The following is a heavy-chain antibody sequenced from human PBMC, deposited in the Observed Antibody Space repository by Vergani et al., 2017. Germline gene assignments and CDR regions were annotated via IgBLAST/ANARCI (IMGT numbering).Heavy chain of an antibody. CDR2: IHPADSDT. CDR1: GYSFTNYW. CDR3: ARMYGRDRSGSKYFDY. D-gene: IGHD1-26*01. V-gene: IGHV5-51*01. J-gene: IGHJ4*02. Sequence: EVELVQSGPEMRKPGESLKISCQISGYSFTNYWIGWVRQLPGKGLEWMGIIHPADSDTRYSPSFHGQVTISVDKSISTADLQRSSLRASKSAMYYFARMYGRDRSGSKYFDYWGQGTLVTVSS.